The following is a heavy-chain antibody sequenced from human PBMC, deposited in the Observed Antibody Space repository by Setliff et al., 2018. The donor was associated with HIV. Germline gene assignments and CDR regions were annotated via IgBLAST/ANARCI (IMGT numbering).Heavy chain of an antibody. CDR1: GGSISSYY. V-gene: IGHV4-59*01. CDR3: AREIAVSGSPYFDY. J-gene: IGHJ4*02. Sequence: SETLSLTCTVSGGSISSYYWSWIRQPPGKGLEWIGYIYYSGSTNYNPSLKSRVTISVDTSKNQFSLKLSSVIAADTAVYYCAREIAVSGSPYFDYWGQGTLVTVSS. D-gene: IGHD2-21*01. CDR2: IYYSGST.